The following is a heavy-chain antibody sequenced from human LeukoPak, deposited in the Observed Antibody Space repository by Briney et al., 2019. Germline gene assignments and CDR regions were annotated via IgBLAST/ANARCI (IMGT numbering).Heavy chain of an antibody. D-gene: IGHD2-2*01. CDR2: LSGSGGST. V-gene: IGHV3-23*01. Sequence: GGSLRLSCAGSGFSFDDYAMTWVRQAPGKGLEWVSALSGSGGSTFYADSVKGRFTISRDNSKNTLYLQMNSLRAEDTAVYYCARGPKVPVPTYYFDYWGQGTLVTVSS. CDR3: ARGPKVPVPTYYFDY. J-gene: IGHJ4*02. CDR1: GFSFDDYA.